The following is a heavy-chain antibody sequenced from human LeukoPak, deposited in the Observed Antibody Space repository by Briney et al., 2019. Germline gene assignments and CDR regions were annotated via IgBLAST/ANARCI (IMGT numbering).Heavy chain of an antibody. Sequence: GGSLRLSCAASGFTVSSNYMSWVRQAPGKGLEWVSVIYSGGSTYYADSVMGRFTISRDNSKNTLYLQMNSLRAEDTAVYYCASLYGSGSYYNAPRYYYGMDVWGQGTTVTVSS. CDR1: GFTVSSNY. J-gene: IGHJ6*02. CDR3: ASLYGSGSYYNAPRYYYGMDV. D-gene: IGHD3-10*01. CDR2: IYSGGST. V-gene: IGHV3-53*01.